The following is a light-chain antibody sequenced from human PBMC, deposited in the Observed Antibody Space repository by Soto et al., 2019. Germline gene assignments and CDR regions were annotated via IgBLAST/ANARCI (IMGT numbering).Light chain of an antibody. V-gene: IGLV2-14*01. CDR3: SSCTSSSTV. CDR1: SSDVGGYNY. CDR2: DVS. J-gene: IGLJ1*01. Sequence: QSALTQPASGTGIPGQSITVAWTGTSSDVGGYNYVSWYQQHPGKAPKLMIYDVSNRPSVVSNRFSGSKSGNTASLTISGLQAEDEADYYCSSCTSSSTVFGTGTKVTVL.